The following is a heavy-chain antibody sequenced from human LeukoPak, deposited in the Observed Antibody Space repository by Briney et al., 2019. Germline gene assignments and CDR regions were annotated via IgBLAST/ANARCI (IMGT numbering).Heavy chain of an antibody. D-gene: IGHD3-10*01. Sequence: SETLSLTCTVSGGSISSYYWSWIRQPAGKGLEWIGRIYTSGSTNYNPSLKSRVTMSVDTSKNQFSLKLSSVTAADTAVYYCARATMVRGGWGSQYYYYYYYMDVWGKGTTVTISS. CDR3: ARATMVRGGWGSQYYYYYYYMDV. CDR1: GGSISSYY. V-gene: IGHV4-4*07. CDR2: IYTSGST. J-gene: IGHJ6*03.